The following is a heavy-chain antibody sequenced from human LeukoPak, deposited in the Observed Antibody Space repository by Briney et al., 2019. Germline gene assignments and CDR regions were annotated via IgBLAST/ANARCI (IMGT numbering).Heavy chain of an antibody. D-gene: IGHD2-15*01. Sequence: GGSLRLSCAASGFTFSSYAMSWVRQAPGKGLEWVSAISGSGGSTYYADSVKGRFTISRDNSKNTLYLQMNSLRAEDTAVYYCAKDGGDIVVVSVGVVTDYYYGMDVWGQGTTVTVSS. CDR2: ISGSGGST. V-gene: IGHV3-23*01. J-gene: IGHJ6*02. CDR3: AKDGGDIVVVSVGVVTDYYYGMDV. CDR1: GFTFSSYA.